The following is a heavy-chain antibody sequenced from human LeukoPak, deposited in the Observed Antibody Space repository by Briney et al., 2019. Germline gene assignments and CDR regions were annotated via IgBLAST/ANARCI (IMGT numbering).Heavy chain of an antibody. CDR1: GYTFTSYG. CDR2: ISTYNGNT. D-gene: IGHD6-19*01. V-gene: IGHV1-18*01. CDR3: ARDQIPNSSGWYQFDY. Sequence: ASVKVSCKAPGYTFTSYGIYWVRQAPGQGLEWMGWISTYNGNTNYAQNLQGRVTMTTDTSTSTAYMELRSLRSDDTAVYYCARDQIPNSSGWYQFDYWGQGTLVTVSS. J-gene: IGHJ4*02.